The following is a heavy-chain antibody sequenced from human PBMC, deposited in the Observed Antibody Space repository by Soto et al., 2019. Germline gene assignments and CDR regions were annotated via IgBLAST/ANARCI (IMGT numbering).Heavy chain of an antibody. J-gene: IGHJ6*02. Sequence: SETLSLTCTVSGGSISSSSYYWGWIRKPPGKGLEWIGSIYYSGSTYYNPSLKSRVTISVDTSKKQFSLKLSSVTAADTAVYYCARLRGYYYGMDVWGQGTTVTGSS. D-gene: IGHD3-10*01. CDR3: ARLRGYYYGMDV. CDR1: GGSISSSSYY. V-gene: IGHV4-39*01. CDR2: IYYSGST.